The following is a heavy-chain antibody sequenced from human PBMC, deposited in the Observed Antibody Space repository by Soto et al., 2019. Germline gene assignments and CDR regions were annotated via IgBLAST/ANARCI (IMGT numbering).Heavy chain of an antibody. J-gene: IGHJ4*02. V-gene: IGHV3-30-3*01. CDR3: ARVFDGGYYLNPLEY. CDR1: GFTFSSYA. CDR2: ISYDGSNK. D-gene: IGHD1-26*01. Sequence: PGGSLRLSCAASGFTFSSYAMHWVRQAPGKGLEWVAVISYDGSNKYYADSVKGRFTISRDNSKNTLYLQMNSLRAEDTSVYFCARVFDGGYYLNPLEYWGQGTLVTVSS.